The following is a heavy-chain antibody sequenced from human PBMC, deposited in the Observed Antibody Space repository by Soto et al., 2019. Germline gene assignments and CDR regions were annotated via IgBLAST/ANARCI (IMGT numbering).Heavy chain of an antibody. CDR1: GFTFSDYW. CDR2: ISGDASST. Sequence: LRLSCAASGFTFSDYWMHWVRQVPGKGLVWVSRISGDASSTSYADSVKGRFTISRDNAKNTLYVQMNSLRAEDTAVYYCARGIGYSAQDYWGQGTPVTVSS. J-gene: IGHJ4*02. CDR3: ARGIGYSAQDY. D-gene: IGHD1-1*01. V-gene: IGHV3-74*01.